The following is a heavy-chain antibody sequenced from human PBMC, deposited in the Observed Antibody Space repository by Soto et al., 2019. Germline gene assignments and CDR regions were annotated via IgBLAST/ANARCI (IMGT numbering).Heavy chain of an antibody. D-gene: IGHD3-3*01. CDR2: IYYSGST. V-gene: IGHV4-39*01. Sequence: PSETLSLTCTVSGGSISSSSYYWGWIRQPPGKGLEWIGSIYYSGSTYYNPSLKSRVTISVDTSKNQFSLKLSSVTAADTAVYYCARQYDFWSGYYTGGWFDPWGQGTLVTVSS. J-gene: IGHJ5*02. CDR1: GGSISSSSYY. CDR3: ARQYDFWSGYYTGGWFDP.